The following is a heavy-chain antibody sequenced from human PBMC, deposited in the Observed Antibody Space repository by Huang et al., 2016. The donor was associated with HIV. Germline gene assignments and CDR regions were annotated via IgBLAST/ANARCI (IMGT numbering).Heavy chain of an antibody. J-gene: IGHJ4*02. V-gene: IGHV4-39*01. CDR3: ARHDPDYYGSGSYYNNPIY. CDR1: GGSFSSSFSH. Sequence: QLQLQESGPGLVKHSETLSLTCTVSGGSFSSSFSHWGWIRQPPGQGLEWIGTIYYGVVTYDNPSVTTRVTISVATSKNQCSLKMSSVTAADTAVYYCARHDPDYYGSGSYYNNPIYWGQGTLVTVSS. CDR2: IYYGVVT. D-gene: IGHD3-10*01.